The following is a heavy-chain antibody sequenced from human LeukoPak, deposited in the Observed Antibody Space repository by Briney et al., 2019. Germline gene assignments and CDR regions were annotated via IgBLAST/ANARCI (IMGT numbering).Heavy chain of an antibody. Sequence: GGSLRLSCAASGYTFSSYGMHWVRQAPGKGLEWVSFIRYDGSNKYYADSVKGRFTISRDNSKNTLYLQMNSLRAEDTAVYFCVKDYDFWSGYYSPTRGYFDYWGQGTLVTVSS. CDR1: GYTFSSYG. D-gene: IGHD3-3*01. CDR2: IRYDGSNK. J-gene: IGHJ4*02. V-gene: IGHV3-30*02. CDR3: VKDYDFWSGYYSPTRGYFDY.